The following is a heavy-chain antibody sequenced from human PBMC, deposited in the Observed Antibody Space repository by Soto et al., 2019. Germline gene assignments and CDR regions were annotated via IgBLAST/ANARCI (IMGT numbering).Heavy chain of an antibody. J-gene: IGHJ4*02. D-gene: IGHD6-25*01. Sequence: SETLSLTCIVSGDSISSYYWSWIRQPPGKGLEWIGYIYYSGSTNYNPSIKSRVTISVDTSKNQFSLKLNSVTAADTAVYYCASRRVGYYFDYWGQGALVTVS. CDR1: GDSISSYY. CDR2: IYYSGST. V-gene: IGHV4-59*01. CDR3: ASRRVGYYFDY.